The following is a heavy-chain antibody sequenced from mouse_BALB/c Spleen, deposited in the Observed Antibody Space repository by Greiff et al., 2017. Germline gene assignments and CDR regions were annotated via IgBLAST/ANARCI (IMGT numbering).Heavy chain of an antibody. CDR1: GFSLTSYG. CDR3: SPGFAY. J-gene: IGHJ3*01. CDR2: IWSGGST. V-gene: IGHV2-4-1*01. Sequence: VQLQQSGPGLVQPSQSLSITCTVSGFSLTSYGVHWVRQSPGKGLEWLGVIWSGGSTDYNAAFISRLSISKDNSKSQVFFKMNSLQADDTAIYYCSPGFAYWGQGTLVTVSA.